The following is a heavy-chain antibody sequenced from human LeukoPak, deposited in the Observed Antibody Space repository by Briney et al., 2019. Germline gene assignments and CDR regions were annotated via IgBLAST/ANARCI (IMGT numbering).Heavy chain of an antibody. CDR1: GFTFSSYW. CDR2: IREDGSEK. CDR3: ARSSARQSGSAFDI. V-gene: IGHV3-7*01. J-gene: IGHJ3*02. Sequence: PGGSLRLSCAASGFTFSSYWMTWVRQAPGKGLEWVANIREDGSEKYYVDSVKGRFTISRDNSKNTLYLQMNSLRAEDTAVYYCARSSARQSGSAFDIWGRGTMVTVSS. D-gene: IGHD3-10*01.